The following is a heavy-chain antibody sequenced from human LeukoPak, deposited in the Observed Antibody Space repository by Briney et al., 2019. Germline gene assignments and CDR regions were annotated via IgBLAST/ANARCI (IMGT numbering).Heavy chain of an antibody. J-gene: IGHJ4*02. CDR3: ARDGIAAVDFDY. D-gene: IGHD6-13*01. V-gene: IGHV3-21*01. CDR2: IGGRRGDT. Sequence: GGSLRLSCIASGFTYNTYTMNWVRQAPGKGPEWVSSIGGRRGDTYYADSVKGRFTISRDNAKNTLYLQMNSLRAEDTAVYYCARDGIAAVDFDYWGQGILVTVSS. CDR1: GFTYNTYT.